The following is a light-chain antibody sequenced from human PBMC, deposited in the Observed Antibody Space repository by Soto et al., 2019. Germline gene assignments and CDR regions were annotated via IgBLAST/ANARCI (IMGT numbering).Light chain of an antibody. Sequence: DIQMTQSPSTLSAYIGDRVTITCRASQSISSWLAWYQQKPGKAPNLLIYTASNLESGVPSRFSGSGSGTEFTLTISSLQPDDFETYYCQQYNSYPLTFGPGTKVDIK. CDR2: TAS. CDR1: QSISSW. V-gene: IGKV1-5*03. CDR3: QQYNSYPLT. J-gene: IGKJ3*01.